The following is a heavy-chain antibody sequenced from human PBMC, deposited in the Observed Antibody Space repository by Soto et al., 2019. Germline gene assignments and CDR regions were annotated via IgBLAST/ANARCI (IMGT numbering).Heavy chain of an antibody. CDR2: IIPIFGTA. V-gene: IGHV1-69*13. CDR3: ARKGWDWNYAPRDYYYYYGMDV. Sequence: ASVKVSCKASGGTFSSYAISWVRQAPGQGLEWMGGIIPIFGTANYAQKFQGRVTITADESTSTAYMELSSLRSEDTAVYYCARKGWDWNYAPRDYYYYYGMDVWGQGTTVTVSS. J-gene: IGHJ6*02. D-gene: IGHD1-7*01. CDR1: GGTFSSYA.